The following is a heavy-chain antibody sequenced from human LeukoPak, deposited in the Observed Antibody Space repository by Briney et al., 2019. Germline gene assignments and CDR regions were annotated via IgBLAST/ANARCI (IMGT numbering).Heavy chain of an antibody. D-gene: IGHD2-2*01. CDR2: IKQHGSET. CDR1: GFTFSSYW. V-gene: IGHV3-7*01. CDR3: ARDQEKYPYYYYGMDV. Sequence: PGGSLRLSCAASGFTFSSYWMSWVRQAQGKGLEWVANIKQHGSETYYVDSVKGRFTISRDNAKNSLYLQMNSLRAEDTAVYYCARDQEKYPYYYYGMDVWGQGTTVTVSS. J-gene: IGHJ6*02.